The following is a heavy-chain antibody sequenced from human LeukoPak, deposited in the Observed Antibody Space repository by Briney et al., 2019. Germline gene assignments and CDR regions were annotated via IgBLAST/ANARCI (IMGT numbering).Heavy chain of an antibody. CDR2: MNPNSGNT. CDR1: GYTFTSYD. CDR3: ARGHYPRDRFDP. J-gene: IGHJ5*02. Sequence: ASVKVSCKASGYTFTSYDINWVRQATGQGLGWMGWMNPNSGNTGYAQKFQGRVTITRNTSISTAYMELSSLRSEDTAVYYCARGHYPRDRFDPWGQGTLVTVSS. V-gene: IGHV1-8*03. D-gene: IGHD1-26*01.